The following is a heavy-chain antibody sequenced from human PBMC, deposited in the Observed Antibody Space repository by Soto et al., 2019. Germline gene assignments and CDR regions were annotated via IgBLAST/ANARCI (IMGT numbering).Heavy chain of an antibody. CDR3: ARSLSALFSLGDFNY. J-gene: IGHJ4*02. CDR2: ISGSGTST. CDR1: GFTFSRYA. Sequence: PGGSLRLSCAASGFTFSRYALNWVRQAPGKGLEWVAEISGSGTSTYYAPSVKGRFIISSDSSKNTFYLRMSSLRAEDTAMYYCARSLSALFSLGDFNYWGQGALVTVSS. V-gene: IGHV3-23*01. D-gene: IGHD2-21*01.